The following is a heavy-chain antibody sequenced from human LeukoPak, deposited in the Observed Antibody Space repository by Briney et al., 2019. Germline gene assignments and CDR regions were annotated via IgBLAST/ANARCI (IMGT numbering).Heavy chain of an antibody. CDR1: GYTFTSYY. CDR3: ATMVRGSNWFDP. J-gene: IGHJ5*02. CDR2: INPSGGST. V-gene: IGHV1-46*01. Sequence: GASVKVSCKASGYTFTSYYRHWVRKAPGQGLEWMRIINPSGGSTSYAQKFQGRVTMTRDTSTSTVYMELSSLRSEDTAVYYCATMVRGSNWFDPWGQGTLVTVSS. D-gene: IGHD3-10*01.